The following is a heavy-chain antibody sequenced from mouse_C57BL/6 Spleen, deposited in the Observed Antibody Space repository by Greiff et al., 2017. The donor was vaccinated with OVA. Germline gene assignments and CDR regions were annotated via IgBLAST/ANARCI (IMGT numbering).Heavy chain of an antibody. D-gene: IGHD1-1*01. Sequence: QVQLQQPGAELVKPGASVKLSCKASGYTFTSYWMQWVKQRPGQGLEWIGEIDPSDSYTNYNQKFKCKATLTVDTSSSTAYMQLSSLTSEDSAVYYCARGDYGSSYYFDYWGQGTTLTVSS. CDR1: GYTFTSYW. V-gene: IGHV1-50*01. CDR2: IDPSDSYT. CDR3: ARGDYGSSYYFDY. J-gene: IGHJ2*01.